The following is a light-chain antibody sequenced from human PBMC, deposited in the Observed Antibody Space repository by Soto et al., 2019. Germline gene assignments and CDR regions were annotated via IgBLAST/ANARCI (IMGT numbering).Light chain of an antibody. CDR2: EVE. CDR1: SSDIGDYNY. Sequence: QSVLTQPASVSASPGQSISISGTGTSSDIGDYNYVSWYQQRPGEAPKLILYEVENRPSGISDRFSGSKSGNTASLTISGLRTEDEADYYCSSYTSTVTLVVFGGGTKLTVL. CDR3: SSYTSTVTLVV. V-gene: IGLV2-14*03. J-gene: IGLJ2*01.